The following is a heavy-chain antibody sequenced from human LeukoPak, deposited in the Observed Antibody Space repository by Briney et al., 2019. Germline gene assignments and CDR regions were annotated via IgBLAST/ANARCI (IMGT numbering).Heavy chain of an antibody. V-gene: IGHV3-21*04. J-gene: IGHJ4*02. CDR3: ARRAGAYSHPYDY. CDR2: ISSSSSYI. D-gene: IGHD4/OR15-4a*01. CDR1: GFSFSSYS. Sequence: GGSLRLSCAASGFSFSSYSMNWVRQAPGKGLEWVSSISSSSSYIYYADSVKGRFTISRDNAKNSLYLQMNSLRAEDTAVYYCARRAGAYSHPYDYWGQGTLVTVSS.